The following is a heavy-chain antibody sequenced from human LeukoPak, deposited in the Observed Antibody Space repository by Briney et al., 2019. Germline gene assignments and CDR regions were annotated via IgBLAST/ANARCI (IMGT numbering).Heavy chain of an antibody. V-gene: IGHV3-21*01. D-gene: IGHD3-22*01. CDR2: ISSSSSYI. CDR1: GFTFSSYS. CDR3: ARMGDSSGYYYRSSWFDP. J-gene: IGHJ5*02. Sequence: GGSLRLFCAASGFTFSSYSMNWVRQAPGKGLEWVSSISSSSSYIYYADSVKGRFTISRDNAKNSLYLQMNSLRAEDTAVYYCARMGDSSGYYYRSSWFDPWGQGTLVTVSS.